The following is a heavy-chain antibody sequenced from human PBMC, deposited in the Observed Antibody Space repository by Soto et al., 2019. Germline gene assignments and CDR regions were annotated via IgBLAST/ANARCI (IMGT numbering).Heavy chain of an antibody. CDR3: ARREIQGPIDY. V-gene: IGHV4-28*01. J-gene: IGHJ4*02. CDR2: IYYSGTT. Sequence: SETLSLTCAVSGYSTSSSNWWGWIRQPPGKGLEWIGYIYYSGTTYYNPSLKSRVTMSVDTSKNQFSLKLTSVTAVDTAVYYCARREIQGPIDYWGQGTLVTVSS. D-gene: IGHD1-26*01. CDR1: GYSTSSSNW.